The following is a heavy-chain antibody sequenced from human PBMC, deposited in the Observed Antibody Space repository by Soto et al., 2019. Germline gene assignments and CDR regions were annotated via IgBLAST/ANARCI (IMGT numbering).Heavy chain of an antibody. Sequence: GGSLRLSCAASGFTFGNYAMHWVRQAPGKGLEYVSAISSNGNSTYYADSVKGRFTISRDNSMNTLSLQMGSLRAEDMAVYYCARDRTAASPSYYMDVWGKGTTVTVSS. D-gene: IGHD6-13*01. CDR2: ISSNGNST. J-gene: IGHJ6*03. CDR3: ARDRTAASPSYYMDV. V-gene: IGHV3-64*02. CDR1: GFTFGNYA.